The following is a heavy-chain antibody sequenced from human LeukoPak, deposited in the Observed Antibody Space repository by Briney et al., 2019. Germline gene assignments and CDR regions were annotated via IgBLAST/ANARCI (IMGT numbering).Heavy chain of an antibody. Sequence: PSETLSLTCTVSGGSIRSSSYYWGWIRQPPGKGLEWIGSIYYSGSTNYKPSLRSRVTISVDTSKNQFSLQLSSVTAADTAVYYCARHAGSYYTYNFDYWGQGTLVTVSS. J-gene: IGHJ4*02. CDR3: ARHAGSYYTYNFDY. CDR1: GGSIRSSSYY. D-gene: IGHD3-22*01. V-gene: IGHV4-39*01. CDR2: IYYSGST.